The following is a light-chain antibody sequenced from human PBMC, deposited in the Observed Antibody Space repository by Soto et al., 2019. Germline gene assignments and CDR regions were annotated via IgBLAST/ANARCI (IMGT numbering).Light chain of an antibody. J-gene: IGKJ5*01. V-gene: IGKV1-39*01. CDR1: QYISTH. CDR3: QQNYSPPPIT. Sequence: DIQMTQSPSSLSSSIVDRVTITCRASQYISTHLSWYHQKPGKAPKLLIYAASSLQSGVPSRFSGSGSGTDFILTISSLQPEDFATYYCQQNYSPPPITFGQGTRLEI. CDR2: AAS.